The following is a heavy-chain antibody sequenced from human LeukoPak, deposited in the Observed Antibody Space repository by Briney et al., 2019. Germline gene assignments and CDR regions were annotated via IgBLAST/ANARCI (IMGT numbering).Heavy chain of an antibody. Sequence: GASVKVSCKASGYTFTGHYVNWVRQAPGHGLEWMGWINPNSGGANYAQKFQGRVTMTRDTSISTAYMALSRLRSDDTAVYYCVNHYGSGSYYKTWGQGTLVTVSS. CDR3: VNHYGSGSYYKT. CDR2: INPNSGGA. CDR1: GYTFTGHY. J-gene: IGHJ5*02. D-gene: IGHD3-10*01. V-gene: IGHV1-2*02.